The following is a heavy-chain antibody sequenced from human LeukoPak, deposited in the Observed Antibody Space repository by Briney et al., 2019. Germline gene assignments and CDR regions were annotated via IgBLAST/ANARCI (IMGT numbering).Heavy chain of an antibody. CDR2: ISGSGGST. J-gene: IGHJ4*02. D-gene: IGHD3-3*01. CDR3: TTDVYDFWSGESYFDY. V-gene: IGHV3-23*01. Sequence: PGGSLRLSCAASGFTFSSYAMSWVRQAPGKGLEWVSAISGSGGSTYYADSVKGRFTISRDSSKNTLYLQMNSLKTEDTAVYYCTTDVYDFWSGESYFDYWGQGTLVTVSS. CDR1: GFTFSSYA.